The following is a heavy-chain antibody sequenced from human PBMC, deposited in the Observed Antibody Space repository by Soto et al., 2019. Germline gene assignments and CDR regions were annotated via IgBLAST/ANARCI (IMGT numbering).Heavy chain of an antibody. CDR1: GFTLSDFA. CDR3: ARAAPGMDV. J-gene: IGHJ6*02. Sequence: QVQLVESGGGVVQPGRSLRLSCAAAGFTLSDFAMHWVRQAPGKGLEWVALISNDGGNEHYGDSMKGRFTISRDNSKHMLYLQVTSLRVEDTAVYYCARAAPGMDVWGQGTTVTVSS. CDR2: ISNDGGNE. V-gene: IGHV3-30-3*01.